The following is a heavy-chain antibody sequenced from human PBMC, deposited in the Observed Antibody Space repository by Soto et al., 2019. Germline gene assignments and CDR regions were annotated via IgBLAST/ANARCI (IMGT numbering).Heavy chain of an antibody. Sequence: QVQLVQSGAEVKKPGSSVKVSCTASGGTFSSYAISWVRQAPGQGLEWMGGIIPIFGTANYAQKFQGRVTITADEPTSTVYMELSSLRSEDTAVYYCARGQTGVAAKNNWFDPWGQGTLVTVSS. CDR1: GGTFSSYA. V-gene: IGHV1-69*01. J-gene: IGHJ5*02. CDR3: ARGQTGVAAKNNWFDP. CDR2: IIPIFGTA. D-gene: IGHD2-15*01.